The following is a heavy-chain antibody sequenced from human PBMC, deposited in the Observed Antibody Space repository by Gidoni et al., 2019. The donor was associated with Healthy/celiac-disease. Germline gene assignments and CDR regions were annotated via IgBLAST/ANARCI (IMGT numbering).Heavy chain of an antibody. CDR1: GFTFSSYG. CDR2: IWYDGSNK. CDR3: ARGRTPSSSSWDYFDY. V-gene: IGHV3-33*01. J-gene: IGHJ4*02. D-gene: IGHD6-13*01. Sequence: QVQLVESGGGVVQPGRSLRLSCAASGFTFSSYGMHWVRQAPGKGLEWVAVIWYDGSNKYYADSVKGRFTISRDNSKNTLYLQMNSLRAEDTAVYYCARGRTPSSSSWDYFDYWGQGTLVTVSS.